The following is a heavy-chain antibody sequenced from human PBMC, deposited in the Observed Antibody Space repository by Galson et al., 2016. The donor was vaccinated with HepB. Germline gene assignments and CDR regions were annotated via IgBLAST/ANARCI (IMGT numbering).Heavy chain of an antibody. V-gene: IGHV4-4*02. CDR3: ARVNCSNTGCQDVFDI. CDR1: GASISINNW. D-gene: IGHD2-2*01. J-gene: IGHJ3*02. CDR2: IFHTGDT. Sequence: SETLSLTCAVSGASISINNWWPWVRQPPGKRLEWIGEIFHTGDTNYNPSLKSRVTMSLDKSKNQFSLELTSVTAADTAVYYCARVNCSNTGCQDVFDIWGQGTMVIVSS.